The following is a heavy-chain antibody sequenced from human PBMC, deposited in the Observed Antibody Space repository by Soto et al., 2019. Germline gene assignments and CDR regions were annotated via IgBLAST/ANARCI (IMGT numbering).Heavy chain of an antibody. D-gene: IGHD2-15*01. CDR1: GASISSRDYY. CDR3: ARDPANLALAVAYFDS. V-gene: IGHV4-39*07. Sequence: NPSETLSLTCSVSGASISSRDYYWGWIRQSPEKGLEWIGSISHTGRTSYNPSLKSRVSISVDTSKNQFSLTLTSVTAADTAVYYCARDPANLALAVAYFDSWGQGTLVTVSS. J-gene: IGHJ4*02. CDR2: ISHTGRT.